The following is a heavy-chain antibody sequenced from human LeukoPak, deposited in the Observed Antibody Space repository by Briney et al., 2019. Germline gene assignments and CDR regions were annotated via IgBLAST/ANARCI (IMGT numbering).Heavy chain of an antibody. CDR1: GFILNDYE. Sequence: GGSLRLSCAASGFILNDYEMSWVRQAPGKGPEWIAYMSNSGHRIYYADSVKGRFTISRDNAKNSLYLQMNSLRAEDTAVYYCARDTFEYSSSSLVDYWGQGTLVTVSS. CDR3: ARDTFEYSSSSLVDY. CDR2: MSNSGHRI. J-gene: IGHJ4*02. D-gene: IGHD6-6*01. V-gene: IGHV3-48*03.